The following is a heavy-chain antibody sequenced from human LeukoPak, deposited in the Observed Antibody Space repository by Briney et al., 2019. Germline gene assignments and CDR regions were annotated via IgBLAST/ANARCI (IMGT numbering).Heavy chain of an antibody. Sequence: GGSLRLPCVGSEFTFSIYAMSWVRQAPGKGLECLSYIGGGGSTIYYADSVKGRFTISRDNAKNSLYLQMNSLRDEDTAVYYCARGGETSQYFDLWGRGTVVTVSS. J-gene: IGHJ2*01. CDR3: ARGGETSQYFDL. D-gene: IGHD3-10*01. V-gene: IGHV3-48*02. CDR2: IGGGGSTI. CDR1: EFTFSIYA.